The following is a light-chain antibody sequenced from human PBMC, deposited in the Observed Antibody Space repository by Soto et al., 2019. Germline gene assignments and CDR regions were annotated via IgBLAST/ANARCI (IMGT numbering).Light chain of an antibody. Sequence: EIVLTQSPATLSLSPGQSATLSCRASQSISTYLAWYQQKPGQAPRLLIYDASNRATGIPARFSGSGSGTDFTLTISSLEPEDFAVYYWQQRTNWPPLTFGVGTKVEIK. CDR1: QSISTY. J-gene: IGKJ4*01. V-gene: IGKV3-11*01. CDR2: DAS. CDR3: QQRTNWPPLT.